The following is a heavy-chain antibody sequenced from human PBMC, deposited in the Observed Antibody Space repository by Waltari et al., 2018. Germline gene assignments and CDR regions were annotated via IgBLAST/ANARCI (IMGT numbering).Heavy chain of an antibody. Sequence: QVQLVQSGAEVKKPGASVKVSCKVSGYTLTDLSIHWGRQAPGKGLEWTGGFEPEDGETIYAQKFQGRVTMTEDTSTDTAYMELSSLRSEDTAVYYCATDQMTTVTNSWGQGTLVTVSS. J-gene: IGHJ4*02. D-gene: IGHD4-17*01. CDR1: GYTLTDLS. V-gene: IGHV1-24*01. CDR3: ATDQMTTVTNS. CDR2: FEPEDGET.